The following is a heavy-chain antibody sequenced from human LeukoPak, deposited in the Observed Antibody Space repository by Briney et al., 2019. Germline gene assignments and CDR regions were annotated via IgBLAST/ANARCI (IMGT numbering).Heavy chain of an antibody. V-gene: IGHV3-23*01. J-gene: IGHJ4*02. CDR2: FSGSGDGT. CDR3: AAYGDYDDY. D-gene: IGHD4-17*01. CDR1: GFSFSSYD. Sequence: GGSLRLSCAASGFSFSSYDMSWVRQAPGKGLEWVSGFSGSGDGTNYADSVKGRFTISRDNSKNTLDLQMNSLRAEDTAVYYCAAYGDYDDYWGQGTLVTVPS.